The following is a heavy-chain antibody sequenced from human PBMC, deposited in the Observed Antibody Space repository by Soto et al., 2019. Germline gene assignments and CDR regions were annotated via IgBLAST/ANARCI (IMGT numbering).Heavy chain of an antibody. CDR2: FIPIFRTL. CDR3: VRDRRIYYSDPHDEFVASDYEV. J-gene: IGHJ3*01. V-gene: IGHV1-69*01. Sequence: QVQLIQSEAEVKKPGSSVRVSCTASGGIFGSHGFSWVRQAPGQRLEWVGGFIPIFRTLTYTEKFQARVRIAADESTNTVYLDLSSLTSEETDVYYCVRDRRIYYSDPHDEFVASDYEVWGQGTMVSVSS. CDR1: GGIFGSHG. D-gene: IGHD3-22*01.